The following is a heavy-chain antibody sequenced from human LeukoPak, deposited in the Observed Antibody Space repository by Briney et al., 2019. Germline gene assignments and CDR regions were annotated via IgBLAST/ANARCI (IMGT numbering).Heavy chain of an antibody. D-gene: IGHD2-2*02. CDR2: INPNSGGT. CDR3: ARGPDFGQLGTIDIVVVPAAISFICDY. J-gene: IGHJ4*02. CDR1: GYTFTGYY. V-gene: IGHV1-2*02. Sequence: ASVKVSCKASGYTFTGYYMHWVRQAPGQGLEWMGWINPNSGGTNYAQKFQGRVTMTRGTSISTAYMELSRLRSDDTAVYYCARGPDFGQLGTIDIVVVPAAISFICDYWGQGTLVTVSS.